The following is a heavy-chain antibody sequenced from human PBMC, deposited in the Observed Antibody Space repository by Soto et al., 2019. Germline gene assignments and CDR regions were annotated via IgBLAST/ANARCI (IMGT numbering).Heavy chain of an antibody. CDR1: GFTFSSYG. J-gene: IGHJ4*02. CDR2: VSYDGSNK. V-gene: IGHV3-30*18. D-gene: IGHD3-22*01. CDR3: AKDRSVDYYDSSGPSMLDY. Sequence: GGSLRLSCAASGFTFSSYGMHWVRQAPGKGLEWVAVVSYDGSNKYYADSVKGRFTISRDNSKNTLYLQMNSLRAEDTAVYYCAKDRSVDYYDSSGPSMLDYWGQGTLVTVSS.